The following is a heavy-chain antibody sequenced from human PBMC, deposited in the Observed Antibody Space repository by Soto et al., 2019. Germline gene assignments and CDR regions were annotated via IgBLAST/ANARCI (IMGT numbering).Heavy chain of an antibody. Sequence: QVQLQQWGAGLLKPSETLSLTCTVSGASFSVSDYHWSWIRQPPGKGLEWVGEISHSGSTNYSPSLKSRVSISVDTSKNQVSLKLSSVTAADTAVYYWARGRRAALIETRIFRVLFDFWGHGTMVIVSS. V-gene: IGHV4-34*01. D-gene: IGHD3-10*01. CDR2: ISHSGST. J-gene: IGHJ4*01. CDR3: ARGRRAALIETRIFRVLFDF. CDR1: GASFSVSDYH.